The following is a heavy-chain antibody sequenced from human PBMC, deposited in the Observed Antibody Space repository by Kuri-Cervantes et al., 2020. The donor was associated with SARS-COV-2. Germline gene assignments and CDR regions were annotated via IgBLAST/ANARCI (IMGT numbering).Heavy chain of an antibody. D-gene: IGHD6-13*01. CDR3: ASQQLPLFDY. J-gene: IGHJ4*02. V-gene: IGHV4-34*01. CDR2: INHSGST. CDR1: GGSFSGYY. Sequence: SETLSLTCAVYGGSFSGYYWSWIRQPPGKGLEWIGEINHSGSTNSNPSLKSRVTISVDTSKNQFSLKLSSVTAADTAVYYCASQQLPLFDYWGQGTLVTVSS.